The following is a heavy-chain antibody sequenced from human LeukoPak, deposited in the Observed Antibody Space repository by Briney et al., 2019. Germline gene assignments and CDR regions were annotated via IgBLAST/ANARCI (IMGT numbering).Heavy chain of an antibody. CDR3: ARQMEGYGGNPPYFDY. CDR1: GFTVSSNY. J-gene: IGHJ4*02. Sequence: GSLRLSCAASGFTVSSNYMSWVRQAPGKGLEWIGRIYTSGSTNYNPSLKSRVTISVDTSKNQFSLKLSSVTAADTAVYYCARQMEGYGGNPPYFDYWGQGTLVTVSS. V-gene: IGHV4-59*08. CDR2: IYTSGST. D-gene: IGHD4-23*01.